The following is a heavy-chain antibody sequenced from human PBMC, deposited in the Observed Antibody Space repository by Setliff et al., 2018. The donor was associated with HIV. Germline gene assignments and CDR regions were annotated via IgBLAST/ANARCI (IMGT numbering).Heavy chain of an antibody. D-gene: IGHD3-22*01. J-gene: IGHJ3*02. CDR2: ISWNSGSI. CDR3: ARDGGYYYDTSGYYYGGNAFDI. V-gene: IGHV3-9*01. CDR1: GFTFDDYA. Sequence: GGSLRLSCAASGFTFDDYAMHWVRQAPGKGLEWVSGISWNSGSIGYADSVKGRFTISRDNAKNSLYLQMNRLRAEDTAVYDCARDGGYYYDTSGYYYGGNAFDIWGQGTMVTVSS.